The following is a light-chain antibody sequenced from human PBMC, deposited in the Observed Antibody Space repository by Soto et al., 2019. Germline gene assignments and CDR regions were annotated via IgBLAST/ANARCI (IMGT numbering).Light chain of an antibody. CDR3: SSYTISSPLV. Sequence: QSALTQTASVSGSPGQSITISCTGTSSDVGGYNYVSWYQQHPGKAPKLMIYEVSNRPSGVSNRFSGSKSGNTASLTISGLQAEDEAEYYCSSYTISSPLVFGTGTKVTVL. V-gene: IGLV2-14*01. CDR2: EVS. J-gene: IGLJ1*01. CDR1: SSDVGGYNY.